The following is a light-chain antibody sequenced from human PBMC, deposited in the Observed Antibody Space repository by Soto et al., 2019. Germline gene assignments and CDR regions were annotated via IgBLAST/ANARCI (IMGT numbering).Light chain of an antibody. CDR2: GAS. Sequence: EVVLTQSPATLSLSPGERATLSCRASENVRTFVDWYQQKPGQAPRLLMFGASNRATGIPARFSGSGSGIDFTLTISNLEPEDFAVYYCQQHSHWPPWTFGQGTRVEIQ. V-gene: IGKV3-11*01. CDR3: QQHSHWPPWT. J-gene: IGKJ1*01. CDR1: ENVRTF.